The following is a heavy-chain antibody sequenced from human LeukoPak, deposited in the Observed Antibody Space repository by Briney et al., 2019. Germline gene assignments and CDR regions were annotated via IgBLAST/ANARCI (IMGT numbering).Heavy chain of an antibody. V-gene: IGHV3-23*01. Sequence: GGSLRLSCAASGFPFNAYWMTWVRQAPGKGLEWVSAISGSGDSTYYADSVRGRFTISRDYSKNTLFLQMNSLRAEDTAVYYCAKDRQQQLVLDYFDYWGQGTLVTVSS. CDR2: ISGSGDST. J-gene: IGHJ4*02. D-gene: IGHD6-13*01. CDR1: GFPFNAYW. CDR3: AKDRQQQLVLDYFDY.